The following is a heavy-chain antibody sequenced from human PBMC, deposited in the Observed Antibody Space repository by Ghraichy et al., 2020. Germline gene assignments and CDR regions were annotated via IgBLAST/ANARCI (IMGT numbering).Heavy chain of an antibody. V-gene: IGHV4-4*07. D-gene: IGHD6-19*01. Sequence: SETLSLTCTVSGGSISSYYWSWIRQPAGKGLEWIGRIYTSGSTNYNPSLKSRVTMSVDTSKNQFSLKLSSVTAADTAVYYCARDGRSSGWYSYYGMDVWGQGTTVTVSS. CDR2: IYTSGST. CDR1: GGSISSYY. CDR3: ARDGRSSGWYSYYGMDV. J-gene: IGHJ6*02.